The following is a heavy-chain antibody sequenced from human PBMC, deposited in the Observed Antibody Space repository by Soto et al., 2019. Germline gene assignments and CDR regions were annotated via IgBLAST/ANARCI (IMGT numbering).Heavy chain of an antibody. CDR1: GFTFSSYA. J-gene: IGHJ5*02. V-gene: IGHV3-23*01. CDR2: ISGSGGST. D-gene: IGHD3-10*01. Sequence: EVQLLESGGGLVQPGGSLRLSCAASGFTFSSYAMSWVRQAPGKGLEWVSAISGSGGSTYYADSVKGRFTISRDNSKNTLYLQMNSLRAEDTAGYYCAKDMEGTIVRGPDGSFDPWGQGTLVTVSS. CDR3: AKDMEGTIVRGPDGSFDP.